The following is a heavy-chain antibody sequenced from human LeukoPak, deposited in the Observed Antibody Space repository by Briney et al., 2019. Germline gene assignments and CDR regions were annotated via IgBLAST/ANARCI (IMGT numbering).Heavy chain of an antibody. D-gene: IGHD6-13*01. CDR2: INPNSGGT. J-gene: IGHJ4*02. CDR3: ASATLPRGGRMGSSWDFDY. CDR1: GYTFTGYY. Sequence: ASVKVSCKASGYTFTGYYMHWVRQAPGQGLEWMGWINPNSGGTNYAQKFQGRVTMTRDTSISTAYMELSRLKSDDTAVYYCASATLPRGGRMGSSWDFDYWGQGTLVTVSS. V-gene: IGHV1-2*02.